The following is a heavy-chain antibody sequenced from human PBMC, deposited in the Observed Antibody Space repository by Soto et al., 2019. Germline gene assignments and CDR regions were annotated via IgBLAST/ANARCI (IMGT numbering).Heavy chain of an antibody. D-gene: IGHD2-15*01. CDR1: GFTVSSKY. J-gene: IGHJ6*03. CDR2: LNRDGYT. CDR3: TRDDVHWSGGSCYGVPMDL. Sequence: EVKLVESGGGLVQPGGSLRLSCVASGFTVSSKYMSWVRQAPGEGLEWVSLLNRDGYTYYADSVKGRFTISRDDSKNTLNLQMNSLRAGDTAVYYCTRDDVHWSGGSCYGVPMDLWGKGTTVTVSS. V-gene: IGHV3-66*01.